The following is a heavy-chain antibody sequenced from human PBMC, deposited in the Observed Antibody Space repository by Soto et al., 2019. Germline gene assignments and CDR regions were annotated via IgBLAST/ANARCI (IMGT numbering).Heavy chain of an antibody. V-gene: IGHV4-59*02. CDR2: MYFGGSF. Sequence: QMQLQASGPGLVKPSETLSLTCNVSGASVSNGYWSWIRQPPGKALEWIGFMYFGGSFNSNPSLTRRATISVETSKNQFSMKLTSVPASDTAVYYCARSYYDSTGFAVDPWGQGTLVTVSS. CDR1: GASVSNGY. D-gene: IGHD3-22*01. CDR3: ARSYYDSTGFAVDP. J-gene: IGHJ5*02.